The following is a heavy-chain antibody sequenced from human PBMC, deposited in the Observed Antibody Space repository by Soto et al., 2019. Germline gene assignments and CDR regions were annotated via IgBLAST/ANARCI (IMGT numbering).Heavy chain of an antibody. J-gene: IGHJ4*02. CDR2: IVPMFGTS. D-gene: IGHD3-3*01. CDR3: NRGSEYDFWSGYL. V-gene: IGHV1-69*06. Sequence: QERLVQSGAEVRQPGSSVKVSCKVTGGTSTRYAINWVRQAPGQGLEWMGGIVPMFGTSKYAQKFQGRVTITADTSTNIAYMELRSLRSEDTAVYYCNRGSEYDFWSGYLWGQVTLVSVSS. CDR1: GGTSTRYA.